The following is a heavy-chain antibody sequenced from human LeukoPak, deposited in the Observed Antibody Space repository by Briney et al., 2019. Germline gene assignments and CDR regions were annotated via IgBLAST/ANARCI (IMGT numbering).Heavy chain of an antibody. J-gene: IGHJ3*02. CDR3: ARPYYDSSGYEAFGI. Sequence: PSETLSLTCTVSGGSISSSSYYWGWIRQPPGKGLEWIGSIYYSGSTYYNPSLKSRVTISVDTSKNQFSLKLSSVTAADTAVYYCARPYYDSSGYEAFGIWGQGTMVTVSS. V-gene: IGHV4-39*07. CDR2: IYYSGST. CDR1: GGSISSSSYY. D-gene: IGHD3-22*01.